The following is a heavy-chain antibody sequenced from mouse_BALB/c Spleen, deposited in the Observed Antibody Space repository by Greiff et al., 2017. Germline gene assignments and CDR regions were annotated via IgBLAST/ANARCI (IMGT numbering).Heavy chain of an antibody. CDR2: IYPGNSDT. CDR3: TRLCTTVVATRDYYAMDY. D-gene: IGHD1-1*01. J-gene: IGHJ4*01. V-gene: IGHV1-5*01. Sequence: VQLQQSGTVLARPGASVKMSCKASGYSFTSYWMHWVKQRPGQGLEWIGAIYPGNSDTSYNQKFKGKGKLTAVTSASTAYMELSSLTNEDSAVYYCTRLCTTVVATRDYYAMDYWGQGTSVTVSS. CDR1: GYSFTSYW.